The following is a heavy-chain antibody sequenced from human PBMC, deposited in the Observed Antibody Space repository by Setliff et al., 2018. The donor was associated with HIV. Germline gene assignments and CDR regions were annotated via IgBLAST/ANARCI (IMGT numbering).Heavy chain of an antibody. Sequence: SETLSLTCTVSGGSISSGGYYWSWIRQPAGKGLEWIGHIYTSGSTKYNPSLKNRVTISVDTSKNQFSLRLSSVTSADTAVYYCARGVTSPFATGIWGHGTLVTVSS. CDR3: ARGVTSPFATGI. J-gene: IGHJ4*01. D-gene: IGHD2-2*01. V-gene: IGHV4-61*09. CDR2: IYTSGST. CDR1: GGSISSGGYY.